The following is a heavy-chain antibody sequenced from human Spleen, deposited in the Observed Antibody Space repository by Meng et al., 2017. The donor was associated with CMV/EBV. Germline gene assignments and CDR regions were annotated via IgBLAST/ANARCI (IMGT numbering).Heavy chain of an antibody. D-gene: IGHD2-8*01. Sequence: GESLKISCAASGFTFSSYGMHWVRQAPGKGLEWVAFIWYDGSDKYYADYVKGRFTISRDNSKNTLYLQMNSLRAEDTAVYYCAKVQGHGYDYHGMDVWGQGTTVTVSS. V-gene: IGHV3-30*02. CDR3: AKVQGHGYDYHGMDV. J-gene: IGHJ6*02. CDR2: IWYDGSDK. CDR1: GFTFSSYG.